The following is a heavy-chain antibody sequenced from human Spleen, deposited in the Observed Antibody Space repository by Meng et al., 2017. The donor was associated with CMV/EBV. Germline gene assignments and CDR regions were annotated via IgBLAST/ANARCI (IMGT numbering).Heavy chain of an antibody. J-gene: IGHJ4*02. CDR3: AREGRRPTPPDIVATSYFDY. D-gene: IGHD5-12*01. CDR1: GYTFTSYG. V-gene: IGHV1-18*01. CDR2: ISAYNGNT. Sequence: ASVKVSCKASGYTFTSYGISWVRQAPGQGLEWMGWISAYNGNTNYAQKLQGRVTMTTDTSTSTAYMELSSLRSEDTAVYYCAREGRRPTPPDIVATSYFDYWGQGTLVTVSS.